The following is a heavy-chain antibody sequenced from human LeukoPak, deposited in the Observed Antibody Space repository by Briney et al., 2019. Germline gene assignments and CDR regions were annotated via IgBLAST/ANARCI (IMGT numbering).Heavy chain of an antibody. CDR2: IYTSGST. V-gene: IGHV4-61*02. J-gene: IGHJ6*03. CDR3: ARGRYCSSTSCYPYYYYMDV. CDR1: GASISSSSYY. Sequence: KPSETLSLTCTVSGASISSSSYYWSWIRQPAGKGLEWIGRIYTSGSTNYNPSLKSRVTMSVDTSKNQFSLKLSSVTAADTAVYYCARGRYCSSTSCYPYYYYMDVWGKGTTVTVSS. D-gene: IGHD2-2*01.